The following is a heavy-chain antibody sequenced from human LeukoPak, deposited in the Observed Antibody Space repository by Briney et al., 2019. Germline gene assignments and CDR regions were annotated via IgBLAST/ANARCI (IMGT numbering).Heavy chain of an antibody. CDR1: GYTFTGYY. CDR3: ARVPLSYYGSGSYYKHSADY. Sequence: ASVKVSCKASGYTFTGYYMHWVRQAPGQGLGLMGWINPNSGGTNYAQKFQGRVTMTRDTSISTAYMELSRLRSDDTAVYYCARVPLSYYGSGSYYKHSADYWGQGTLVTVSS. V-gene: IGHV1-2*02. CDR2: INPNSGGT. J-gene: IGHJ4*02. D-gene: IGHD3-10*01.